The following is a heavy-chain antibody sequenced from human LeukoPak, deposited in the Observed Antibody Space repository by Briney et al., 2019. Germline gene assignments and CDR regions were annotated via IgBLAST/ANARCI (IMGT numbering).Heavy chain of an antibody. J-gene: IGHJ4*02. V-gene: IGHV4-34*01. CDR3: ARGLKARYYYGSGSYASGRYYFDY. Sequence: SETLSLTCAVYGGSFSGYYWSWIRQPLGKGLEWIGEINHSGSTNYNPSLKSRVTISVDTSKSQFSLKLSSVTAADTAVYYCARGLKARYYYGSGSYASGRYYFDYWGQGTLVTVSS. CDR1: GGSFSGYY. CDR2: INHSGST. D-gene: IGHD3-10*01.